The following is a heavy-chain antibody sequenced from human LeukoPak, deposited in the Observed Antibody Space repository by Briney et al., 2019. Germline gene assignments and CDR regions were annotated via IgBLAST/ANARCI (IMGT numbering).Heavy chain of an antibody. CDR2: IYYSGST. Sequence: PSQTLPLTCTVSGGSISSGGYYWSWIRQHPGKGLEWIGYIYYSGSTYYNPSLKSRVTISVDTSKNQFSLKLSSVTAADTAVYYCARDSGGGYSYGSVFGMDVWGQGTTVTVSS. J-gene: IGHJ6*02. D-gene: IGHD5-18*01. CDR1: GGSISSGGYY. CDR3: ARDSGGGYSYGSVFGMDV. V-gene: IGHV4-31*03.